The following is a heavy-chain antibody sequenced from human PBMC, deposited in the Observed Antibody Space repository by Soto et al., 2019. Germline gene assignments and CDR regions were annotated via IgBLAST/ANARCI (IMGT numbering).Heavy chain of an antibody. CDR3: ARGMWSSSSFRFDI. V-gene: IGHV1-69*02. J-gene: IGHJ3*02. D-gene: IGHD6-6*01. CDR2: IIPILGIA. CDR1: GGTFSSYT. Sequence: QVQLVQSGAEVKKPGSSVKVSCKASGGTFSSYTISWVRQAPGQGLEWMGRIIPILGIANYAQKFQGRVTITADKSTSTAYMELSSLRSEDTVVYYCARGMWSSSSFRFDIWGQGTMVTVSS.